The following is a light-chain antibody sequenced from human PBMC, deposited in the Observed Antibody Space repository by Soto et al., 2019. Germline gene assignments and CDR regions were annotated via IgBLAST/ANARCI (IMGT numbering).Light chain of an antibody. Sequence: IQMTQSPSSLSASVGDRVTVNCRTSENRASYVSWFQQRPGKAPNLLIYSASTLHTGVSSRCSGNGSGTHFTLTVERLQAEDVATYYCQQTFSLPYTFGQGTKVEI. CDR1: ENRASY. CDR2: SAS. J-gene: IGKJ2*01. V-gene: IGKV1-39*01. CDR3: QQTFSLPYT.